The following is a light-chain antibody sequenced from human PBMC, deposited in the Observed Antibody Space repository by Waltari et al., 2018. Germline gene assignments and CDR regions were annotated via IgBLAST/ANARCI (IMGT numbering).Light chain of an antibody. J-gene: IGKJ4*01. Sequence: DIQMTQSPSSLSASIGDRVTITCRASQDISNYCHWYHVKPGKAPKLLIYDASYLGTGVPDRFSGSGSGTDFTLKISRVEAEDVGVYYCMQALQTPLTFGGGTKVEIK. V-gene: IGKV1-33*01. CDR2: DAS. CDR3: MQALQTPLT. CDR1: QDISNY.